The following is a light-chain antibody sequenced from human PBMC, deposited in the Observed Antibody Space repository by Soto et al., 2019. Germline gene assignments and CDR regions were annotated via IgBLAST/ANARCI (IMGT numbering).Light chain of an antibody. CDR2: GAS. Sequence: SQRERATLSCRASQSVSSNLAWYQQKPGQAPRLLIYGASTRATGIPARFSGSGSGTEFTLTISSLQSEEFAVYYCQQYNNWPQTFGQGTKV. CDR3: QQYNNWPQT. CDR1: QSVSSN. J-gene: IGKJ1*01. V-gene: IGKV3-15*01.